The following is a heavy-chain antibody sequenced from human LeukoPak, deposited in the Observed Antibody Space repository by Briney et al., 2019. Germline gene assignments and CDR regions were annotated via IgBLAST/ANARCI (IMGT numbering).Heavy chain of an antibody. CDR3: ARAKTERDGYNY. CDR2: IILILGIA. J-gene: IGHJ4*02. D-gene: IGHD5-24*01. Sequence: SVKVSCKASGGTFSSYAISWVRQAPGQGLEWMGRIILILGIANYAQKFQGRVTITADKSTSTAYMELSSLRSEDTAVYYCARAKTERDGYNYWGQGTLVTVSS. CDR1: GGTFSSYA. V-gene: IGHV1-69*04.